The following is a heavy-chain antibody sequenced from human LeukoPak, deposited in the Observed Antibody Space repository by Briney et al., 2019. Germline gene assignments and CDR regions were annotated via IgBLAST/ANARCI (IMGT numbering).Heavy chain of an antibody. J-gene: IGHJ4*02. V-gene: IGHV3-30-3*01. D-gene: IGHD3-22*01. Sequence: GRSLRLSCAASGFTFSSYAMHWVRQALGKGLEWVAVISYDGSNKYYADSVKGRFTISRDNSKNTLYLQMNSPRAEDTAVYYCARDREHYYDSRAIDYWGQGTLVTVSS. CDR2: ISYDGSNK. CDR3: ARDREHYYDSRAIDY. CDR1: GFTFSSYA.